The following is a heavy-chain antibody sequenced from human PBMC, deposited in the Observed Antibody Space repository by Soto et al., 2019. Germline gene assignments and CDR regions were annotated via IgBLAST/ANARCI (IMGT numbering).Heavy chain of an antibody. V-gene: IGHV3-30-3*01. CDR2: ISYDGSNK. Sequence: QVQLVESGGGVLQPGRSLRLSCTASGFTFSSYAMHWVRQAPGKGLEWVAVISYDGSNKYYADSVKGRFTISRDNSKNTLYLQMNSLRAEDTAVYYCARDRESQDFWSGYPLDYWGQGTLVTVSS. CDR1: GFTFSSYA. CDR3: ARDRESQDFWSGYPLDY. J-gene: IGHJ4*02. D-gene: IGHD3-3*01.